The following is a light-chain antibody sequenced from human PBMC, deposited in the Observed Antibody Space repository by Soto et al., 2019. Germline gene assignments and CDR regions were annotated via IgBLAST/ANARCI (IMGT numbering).Light chain of an antibody. CDR3: GTGDSSLSAGG. Sequence: QSVLTPPPSVSAAPGQRVTISCSGSSSNLGNNYVSWYRQFPGPAPKLLICEDDKRPPGIPDRFSGSKSGSSATLAITGIQTADEADYYCGTGDSSLSAGGFGGGTKLTVL. V-gene: IGLV1-51*02. J-gene: IGLJ2*01. CDR2: EDD. CDR1: SSNLGNNY.